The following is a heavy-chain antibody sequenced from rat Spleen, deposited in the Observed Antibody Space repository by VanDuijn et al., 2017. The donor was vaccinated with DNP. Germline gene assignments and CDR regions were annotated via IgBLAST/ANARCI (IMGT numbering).Heavy chain of an antibody. D-gene: IGHD1-11*01. CDR3: ARSYGYYFDY. J-gene: IGHJ2*01. CDR2: ISPSGGST. Sequence: EVQLVESGENLVRPGGSLKLSCVVSGFTFGNYDMAWVRQAPTKGLEWVASISPSGGSTYYRDSVKGRFTVSRDNAKSSLYLQMDSLRSEDTATYYCARSYGYYFDYWGQGVMVTVSS. CDR1: GFTFGNYD. V-gene: IGHV5S23*01.